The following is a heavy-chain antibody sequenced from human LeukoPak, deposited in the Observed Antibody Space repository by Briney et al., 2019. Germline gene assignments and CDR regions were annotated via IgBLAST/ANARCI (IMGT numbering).Heavy chain of an antibody. CDR2: IIPILGIA. Sequence: GSSVKVSCKASGGTFSSYAISWVRQAPGQGLEWMGRIIPILGIANYAQKFQGRVTITADKSTSTAYMELSSLRSEDTAVYYCARHSSSWYWSFDYWGQGTLITVSS. CDR1: GGTFSSYA. J-gene: IGHJ4*02. V-gene: IGHV1-69*04. CDR3: ARHSSSWYWSFDY. D-gene: IGHD6-13*01.